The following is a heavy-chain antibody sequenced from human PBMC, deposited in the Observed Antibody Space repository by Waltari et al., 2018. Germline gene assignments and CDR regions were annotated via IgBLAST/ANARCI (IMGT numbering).Heavy chain of an antibody. Sequence: QVQLQQWGAGLLKPSETLSLTCAVYGGSFSGYYWSGIRQPPGKGLEWIGEINHSGSTNYNPSLKSRVTISVDTSKNQFSLKLSSVTAADTAVYYCARGSSSWYQMYAWFDPWGQGTLVTVSS. CDR1: GGSFSGYY. D-gene: IGHD6-13*01. CDR3: ARGSSSWYQMYAWFDP. CDR2: INHSGST. J-gene: IGHJ5*02. V-gene: IGHV4-34*01.